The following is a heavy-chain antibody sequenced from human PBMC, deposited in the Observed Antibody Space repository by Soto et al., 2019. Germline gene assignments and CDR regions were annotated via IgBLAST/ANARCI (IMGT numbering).Heavy chain of an antibody. CDR1: GYSFTSYW. D-gene: IGHD1-20*01. V-gene: IGHV5-51*01. CDR3: ARKDPNWNDMFDY. CDR2: IYPGDSDT. J-gene: IGHJ4*02. Sequence: GESLKISCKGSGYSFTSYWIGWVRQMPGKGLEWMGIIYPGDSDTRYSPSFQGQVTIPADKSISTAYLQWSSLKASDTAMHYCARKDPNWNDMFDYWGQGTLVTVSS.